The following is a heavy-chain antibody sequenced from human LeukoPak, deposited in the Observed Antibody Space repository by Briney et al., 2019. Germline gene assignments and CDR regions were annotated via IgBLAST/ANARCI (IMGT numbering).Heavy chain of an antibody. Sequence: SETLSLTCTVSGGSIRSGSCYWSWIRQPAGKGLEWIGRIYTSGSTNYNPSLKSRVTISVDTSKNQFSLKLSSVTAADTAVYYCARDPYYYDSSGTKYNWFDPWGQGTLVTISS. CDR1: GGSIRSGSCY. CDR2: IYTSGST. J-gene: IGHJ5*02. V-gene: IGHV4-61*02. D-gene: IGHD3-22*01. CDR3: ARDPYYYDSSGTKYNWFDP.